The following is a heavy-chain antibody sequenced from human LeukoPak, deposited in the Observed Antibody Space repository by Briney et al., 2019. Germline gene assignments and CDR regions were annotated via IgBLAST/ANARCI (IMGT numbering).Heavy chain of an antibody. D-gene: IGHD3-22*01. CDR2: ISGPGGST. V-gene: IGHV3-23*01. J-gene: IGHJ4*02. Sequence: PGRSLRLSCAVSGFTFSNYAVSWARHAPGQGLEWVSGISGPGGSTYYADSVKGRFTIPRDNSKNTLYLQMNSLRAEDTAVYYCAKVWDSTGYYYYFDQWGQGTLVTVSS. CDR1: GFTFSNYA. CDR3: AKVWDSTGYYYYFDQ.